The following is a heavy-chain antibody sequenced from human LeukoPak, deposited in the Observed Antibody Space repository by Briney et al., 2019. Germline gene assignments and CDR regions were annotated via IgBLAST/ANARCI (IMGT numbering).Heavy chain of an antibody. J-gene: IGHJ3*01. CDR3: AGRGLAEQIWYSF. V-gene: IGHV1-69*13. D-gene: IGHD5-18*01. CDR1: GGTFSSYA. Sequence: SVKVSCKASGGTFSSYAISWVRQAPGQGLEWMGGIIPIFGTANYAQKFQGRVTITADESTSTAYMELSSLRSEDTAVYYCAGRGLAEQIWYSFWGQGTMVTVSS. CDR2: IIPIFGTA.